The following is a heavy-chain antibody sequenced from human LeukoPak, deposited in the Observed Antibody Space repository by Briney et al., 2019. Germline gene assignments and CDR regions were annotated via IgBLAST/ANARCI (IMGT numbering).Heavy chain of an antibody. CDR2: LSGSGGST. Sequence: PGGSLRLSCAASGFTFSSYAMTWVRQAPGKGLEWVSALSGSGGSTYYADSVKGRFTISRDNSKNTLYLQMNSLRAEDTAVYYCARDSSVGAAYFDFWGQGALVTVSS. J-gene: IGHJ4*02. D-gene: IGHD1-26*01. V-gene: IGHV3-23*01. CDR1: GFTFSSYA. CDR3: ARDSSVGAAYFDF.